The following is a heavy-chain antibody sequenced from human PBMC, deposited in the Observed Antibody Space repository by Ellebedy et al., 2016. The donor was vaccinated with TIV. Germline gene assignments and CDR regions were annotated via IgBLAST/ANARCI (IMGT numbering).Heavy chain of an antibody. CDR1: GFTFSYYW. V-gene: IGHV3-7*03. CDR3: ARRYFDY. J-gene: IGHJ4*02. Sequence: GESLKISCVASGFTFSYYWMSWVRQAPGKGLEWVANIKQDGGEIYYVDSVKGRFTISRDNAKNSLYLQMNGLRAEDTAVYYCARRYFDYWGQGTLVTVSS. CDR2: IKQDGGEI.